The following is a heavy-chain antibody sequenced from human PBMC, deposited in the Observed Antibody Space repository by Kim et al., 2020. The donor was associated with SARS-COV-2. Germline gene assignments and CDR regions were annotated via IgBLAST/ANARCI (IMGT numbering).Heavy chain of an antibody. D-gene: IGHD6-19*01. CDR1: GFTFSHHG. CDR3: ARKKRTETVAGPSPFYFYAMDV. V-gene: IGHV3-33*01. Sequence: GGSLRLSCETSGFTFSHHGMHWVRQAPGKGLEWVAVIWYDGSNKYYSDSVKGRFTISRDNSKNTVYLQMNSLRAEDTAVYYCARKKRTETVAGPSPFYFYAMDVWGQGTTLTVSS. J-gene: IGHJ6*02. CDR2: IWYDGSNK.